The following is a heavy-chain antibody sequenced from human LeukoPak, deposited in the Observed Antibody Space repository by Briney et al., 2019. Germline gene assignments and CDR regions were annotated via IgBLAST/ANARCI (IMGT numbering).Heavy chain of an antibody. CDR3: ARSMVASYYFDY. D-gene: IGHD4/OR15-4a*01. V-gene: IGHV1-46*01. CDR1: GYTFTSYY. J-gene: IGHJ4*02. Sequence: ASVKVSCKASGYTFTSYYMHWVRQAPGQGLEWMGIINPSGGSTSYAQKFQGRVTMTRDESTSTAYMELSSLRSEDTAVYYCARSMVASYYFDYWGQGTLVTVSS. CDR2: INPSGGST.